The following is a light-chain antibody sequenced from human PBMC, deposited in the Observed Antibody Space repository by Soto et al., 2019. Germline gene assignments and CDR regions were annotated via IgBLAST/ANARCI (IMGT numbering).Light chain of an antibody. V-gene: IGLV7-43*01. Sequence: QAVVTQEPSLTVSPGGTVTLTCASSTGAVTSGHYPNWFQQKPGQAPRALIYSTSNTHSWTRARFSGSLLGGKAALTLSGVQPEDEAEYYCLLYDGGAWVFGGGTKLTVL. CDR1: TGAVTSGHY. J-gene: IGLJ3*02. CDR3: LLYDGGAWV. CDR2: STS.